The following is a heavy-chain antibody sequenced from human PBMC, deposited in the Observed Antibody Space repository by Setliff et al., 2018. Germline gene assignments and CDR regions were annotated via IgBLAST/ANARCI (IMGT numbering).Heavy chain of an antibody. J-gene: IGHJ4*02. V-gene: IGHV4-61*09. CDR3: ARDRTYYASGTYTRWFDY. D-gene: IGHD3-10*01. CDR1: GDSISSRRNY. Sequence: PSETLSLTCTVSGDSISSRRNYWGWFRQPAGKELEWIGQIYTSWSTRYNPSLKSRVTMSVDTSMNQFSLNLNSVTAADTAVYYCARDRTYYASGTYTRWFDYWGQGTLVTVSS. CDR2: IYTSWST.